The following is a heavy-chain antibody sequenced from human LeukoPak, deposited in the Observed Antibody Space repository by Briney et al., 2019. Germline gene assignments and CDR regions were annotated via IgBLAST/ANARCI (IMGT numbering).Heavy chain of an antibody. V-gene: IGHV3-23*01. Sequence: PGGSLRLSCAASGFTFNNYAMSWVRQAPGKGLEWVSAISGSGGSTYYADSVKGRFTISRDISKNTLYLQMNSLRAGDTAVYYCARDRGRYYMDVWGKGTTVTISS. J-gene: IGHJ6*03. CDR2: ISGSGGST. D-gene: IGHD6-25*01. CDR1: GFTFNNYA. CDR3: ARDRGRYYMDV.